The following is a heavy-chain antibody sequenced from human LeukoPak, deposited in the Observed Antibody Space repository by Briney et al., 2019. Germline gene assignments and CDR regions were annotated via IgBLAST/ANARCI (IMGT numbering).Heavy chain of an antibody. CDR2: ISSTSSTI. CDR3: ARTRRYDSEGY. J-gene: IGHJ4*02. Sequence: GGSLRLSCAASGFTFSSYSMNWVSQAPGKGLEWISYISSTSSTIYYADSVKGRFTISRDNAKNSLYLQMNSLTAEDTAVYYCARTRRYDSEGYWGQGTLVTVSS. V-gene: IGHV3-48*04. D-gene: IGHD3-22*01. CDR1: GFTFSSYS.